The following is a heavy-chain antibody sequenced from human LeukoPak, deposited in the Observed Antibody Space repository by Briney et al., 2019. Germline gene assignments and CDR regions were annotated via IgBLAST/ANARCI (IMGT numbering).Heavy chain of an antibody. J-gene: IGHJ4*02. CDR1: GGSISSSSYY. V-gene: IGHV4-39*01. CDR3: ARQRFRGSGSYYNERSFDY. CDR2: INHSGST. D-gene: IGHD3-10*01. Sequence: PSETLSLTCTVSGGSISSSSYYWGWIRQPPGKGLEWIGEINHSGSTNYNPSLKSRVTISVDTSKNQFSLKLSSVTAADTAVYYCARQRFRGSGSYYNERSFDYWGQGTLVTVSS.